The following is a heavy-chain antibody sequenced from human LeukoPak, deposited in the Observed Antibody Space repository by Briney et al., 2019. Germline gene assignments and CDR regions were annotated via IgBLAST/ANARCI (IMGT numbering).Heavy chain of an antibody. D-gene: IGHD6-6*01. CDR1: GYSFTSYW. Sequence: GESLKISCKGSGYSFTSYWIGWVRQMPGKGLEWMGIIYPGDSDTRYSPSFQGQVTISAGKSISTAYLQWSSLKASDTAMYYCGRHELREQLVPCDYWGQGTLVTVSS. CDR3: GRHELREQLVPCDY. V-gene: IGHV5-51*01. J-gene: IGHJ4*02. CDR2: IYPGDSDT.